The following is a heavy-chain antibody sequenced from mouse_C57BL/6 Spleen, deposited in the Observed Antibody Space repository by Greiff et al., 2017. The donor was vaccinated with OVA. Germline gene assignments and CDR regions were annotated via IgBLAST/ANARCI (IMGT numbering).Heavy chain of an antibody. CDR2: IYPGSGST. J-gene: IGHJ1*03. Sequence: VQLQQPGAELVKPGASVKMSCKASGYTFTSYWITWVKQRPGQGLEWIGDIYPGSGSTNYNEKFKSKATLTVDTSSSTAYMQLSSLTSEDSAVYCCAKDYGNPYYALGGWGTGATVTVAA. CDR1: GYTFTSYW. CDR3: AKDYGNPYYALGG. D-gene: IGHD2-1*01. V-gene: IGHV1-55*01.